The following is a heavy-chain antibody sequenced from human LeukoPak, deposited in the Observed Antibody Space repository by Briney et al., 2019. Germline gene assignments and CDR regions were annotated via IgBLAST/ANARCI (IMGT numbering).Heavy chain of an antibody. J-gene: IGHJ4*02. D-gene: IGHD2-21*01. CDR2: INHSGST. CDR3: ARGRITGYGRIFVVIAPFDY. CDR1: RGSSRGYY. Sequence: PETLSLTRALYRGSSRGYYWSWIRHPPGKGLEWIGEINHSGSTNYNPPIKSRVTISVDTSKNQFSLKLSSVTAADTAVYYCARGRITGYGRIFVVIAPFDYGGQGTLVTVSS. V-gene: IGHV4-34*01.